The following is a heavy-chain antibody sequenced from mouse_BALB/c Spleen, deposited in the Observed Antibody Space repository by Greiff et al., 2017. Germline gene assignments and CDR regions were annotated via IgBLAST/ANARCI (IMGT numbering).Heavy chain of an antibody. CDR3: VKMGLRDYAMDY. CDR2: IRSKSNNYAT. Sequence: EVKLVESGGGLVQPKGSLKLSCAASGFTFNTYAMNWVRQAPGKGLEWVARIRSKSNNYATYYADSVKDRFTISRDDSQSMLYLQMNNLKTEDTAMYYCVKMGLRDYAMDYWGQGTSVTVSS. J-gene: IGHJ4*01. V-gene: IGHV10-1*02. D-gene: IGHD2-4*01. CDR1: GFTFNTYA.